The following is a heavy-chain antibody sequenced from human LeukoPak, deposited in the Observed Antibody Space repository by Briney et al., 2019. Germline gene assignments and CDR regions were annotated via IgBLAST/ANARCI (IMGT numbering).Heavy chain of an antibody. CDR1: GFTFSTCL. CDR3: AKRPSCGGPGCRHIEY. Sequence: GGSLRLSCAASGFTFSTCLMSWVRQAPGKGMEWGSTIGGSGGDTYYADSVKGRFTISRDNSKNTLFLQMNNMRAEDTAVYYCAKRPSCGGPGCRHIEYWGQGTLVTVSS. CDR2: IGGSGGDT. V-gene: IGHV3-23*01. D-gene: IGHD2-21*01. J-gene: IGHJ4*02.